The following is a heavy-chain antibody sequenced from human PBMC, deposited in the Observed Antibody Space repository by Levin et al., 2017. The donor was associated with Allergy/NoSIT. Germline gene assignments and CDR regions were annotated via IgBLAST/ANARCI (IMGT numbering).Heavy chain of an antibody. CDR3: ARLVPTSSYCIGGTCDKDY. Sequence: SETLSLTCTVSGGSITRSTYYWGWIRQPPGKGLEWIGSIYYSGNTYYNASLKSRVTISVDTSKNQFSLKLTSVTAADTAVYYCARLVPTSSYCIGGTCDKDYWGQGTLVTVSS. CDR2: IYYSGNT. CDR1: GGSITRSTYY. D-gene: IGHD2-15*01. J-gene: IGHJ4*02. V-gene: IGHV4-39*01.